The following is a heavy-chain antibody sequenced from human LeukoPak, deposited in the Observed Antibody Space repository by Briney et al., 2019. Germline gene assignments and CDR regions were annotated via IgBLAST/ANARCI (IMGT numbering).Heavy chain of an antibody. CDR3: AKIGEVKAFDI. Sequence: GGSLRLSCAASGFTFSSYAMSWVRQAPGKGLEWVSGISESGGRTYYADSVKGRFTISRDNSKYTLYLQMNRLRAEDTAVYYCAKIGEVKAFDIWGQGTMVTVSS. V-gene: IGHV3-23*01. J-gene: IGHJ3*02. D-gene: IGHD3-10*01. CDR1: GFTFSSYA. CDR2: ISESGGRT.